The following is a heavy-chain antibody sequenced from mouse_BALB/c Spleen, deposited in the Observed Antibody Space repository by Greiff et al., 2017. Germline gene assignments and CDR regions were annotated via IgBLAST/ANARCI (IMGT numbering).Heavy chain of an antibody. Sequence: VQLQQSGAELAKPGASVKMSCKASGYTFTSYWMHWVKQRPGQGLEWIGYINPSTGYTEYNQKFKDKATLTADKSSSTAYMQLSSLTSEDSAVYYCASGLAMDYWGQGTSVTVSS. CDR3: ASGLAMDY. J-gene: IGHJ4*01. D-gene: IGHD3-1*01. V-gene: IGHV1-7*01. CDR2: INPSTGYT. CDR1: GYTFTSYW.